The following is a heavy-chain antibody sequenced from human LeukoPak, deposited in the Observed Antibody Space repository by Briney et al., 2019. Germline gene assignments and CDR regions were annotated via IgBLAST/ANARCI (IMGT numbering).Heavy chain of an antibody. J-gene: IGHJ4*02. CDR1: GGSISSYY. CDR3: ARGEGFNYYDSSGYNYYFDY. CDR2: IYYSGST. Sequence: SETLSLTCTVSGGSISSYYWSWIRQPPGKGLEWIGYIYYSGSTNYNPSLKSRVTISVDTSKNQFSLKLSSVTAADTAVYYCARGEGFNYYDSSGYNYYFDYWGQGTLVTVSS. V-gene: IGHV4-59*08. D-gene: IGHD3-22*01.